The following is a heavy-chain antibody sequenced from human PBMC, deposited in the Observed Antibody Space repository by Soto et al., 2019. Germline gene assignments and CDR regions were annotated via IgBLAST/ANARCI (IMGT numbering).Heavy chain of an antibody. V-gene: IGHV1-69*13. CDR3: AREETYGSGTRGAFDF. Sequence: SVKLSCKASGGTFSSYAISWVRQAPGQGLEWMGGIIPIFGTANYAQKFQGRVTITADESTSTAYMELSSLRSEDTAVYYCAREETYGSGTRGAFDFWGQGTMVTVSS. CDR2: IIPIFGTA. J-gene: IGHJ3*01. CDR1: GGTFSSYA. D-gene: IGHD3-10*01.